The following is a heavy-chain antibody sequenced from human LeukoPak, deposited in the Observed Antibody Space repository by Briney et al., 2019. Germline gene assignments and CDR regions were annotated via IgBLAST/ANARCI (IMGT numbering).Heavy chain of an antibody. Sequence: SETLSLTCTVSGDSISSSSYYWGWIRQPPGKGLEWIGSIYYSRSTYYNPSLKSRVTISVDASKNQFSLKVRSVTAADTAVYYCARERDFYDSSGSPSYWGQGTLVIVSS. CDR2: IYYSRST. J-gene: IGHJ4*02. CDR3: ARERDFYDSSGSPSY. D-gene: IGHD3-22*01. V-gene: IGHV4-39*07. CDR1: GDSISSSSYY.